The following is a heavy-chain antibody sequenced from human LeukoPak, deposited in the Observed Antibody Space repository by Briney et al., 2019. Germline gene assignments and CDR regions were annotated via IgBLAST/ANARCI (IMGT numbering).Heavy chain of an antibody. J-gene: IGHJ4*02. CDR1: GFFFVSFA. V-gene: IGHV3-30*18. CDR3: AKDRREGYNGPHF. CDR2: ISYDGRNQ. D-gene: IGHD5-24*01. Sequence: GGSRGPSGEASGFFFVSFAFHWFGRAPGKGWRGLTLISYDGRNQYYGQSVKGRFTISRDNSKNIVYLQMNSLRIEDTGVYYCAKDRREGYNGPHFWGLGALVTVSA.